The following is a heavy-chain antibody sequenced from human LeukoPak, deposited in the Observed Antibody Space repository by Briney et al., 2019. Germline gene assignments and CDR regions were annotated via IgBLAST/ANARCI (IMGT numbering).Heavy chain of an antibody. D-gene: IGHD6-13*01. CDR3: AKEMIAAAGSYYGMDV. V-gene: IGHV3-23*01. J-gene: IGHJ6*02. CDR1: GFTFSSYA. Sequence: SGGSLRLSCAASGFTFSSYAMSWVRQAPGKGLEWVSAISGSGGRTYYADSVKGRFTISRDNSKNTLYLQMNSLRAEDTAVYYCAKEMIAAAGSYYGMDVWGQGTTVTVSS. CDR2: ISGSGGRT.